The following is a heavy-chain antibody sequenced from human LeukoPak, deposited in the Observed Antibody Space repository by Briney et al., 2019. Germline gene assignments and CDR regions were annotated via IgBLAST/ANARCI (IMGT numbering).Heavy chain of an antibody. J-gene: IGHJ4*02. CDR3: ASRAYYYAGSGYRWYYFDY. CDR1: GFPFNAYW. Sequence: GGSLRLSCAASGFPFNAYWMTWVRQAPGKGLEWVSVISTGGDTYYADSVKGRFTISRDNSRNTLYLQMNSLRAEDTAVYYCASRAYYYAGSGYRWYYFDYWGQGTLVTVSS. D-gene: IGHD3-22*01. CDR2: ISTGGDT. V-gene: IGHV3-53*01.